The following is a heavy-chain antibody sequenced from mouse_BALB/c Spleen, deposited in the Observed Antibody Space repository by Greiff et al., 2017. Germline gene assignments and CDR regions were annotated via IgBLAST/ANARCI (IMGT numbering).Heavy chain of an antibody. J-gene: IGHJ2*01. D-gene: IGHD2-4*01. V-gene: IGHV14-1*02. CDR1: GFNIKDYY. CDR3: ARTYYDYDEDFDY. Sequence: EVQLQQSGAELVRPGALVKLSCKASGFNIKDYYMHWVKQRPEQGLEWIGWIDPENGNTIYDPKFQGKASITADTSSNTAYLQLSSLTSEDSAVYYCARTYYDYDEDFDYWGQGTTLTVSS. CDR2: IDPENGNT.